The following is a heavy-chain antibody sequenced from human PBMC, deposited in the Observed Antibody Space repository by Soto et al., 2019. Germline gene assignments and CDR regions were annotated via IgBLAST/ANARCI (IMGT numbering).Heavy chain of an antibody. J-gene: IGHJ4*02. V-gene: IGHV3-30*18. CDR2: MSYDGSNK. CDR3: AKVPTTVITFFDY. Sequence: QVQLVESGGGVVQPGRSLRLSCAASGFIFSSYGMHWVRQAPGKGLEWLEAMSYDGSNKYYADSVKGRFTTSRDNSKNPLYLQMNSLRAEDMAVYYCAKVPTTVITFFDYWRQGTLVTDSS. D-gene: IGHD4-17*01. CDR1: GFIFSSYG.